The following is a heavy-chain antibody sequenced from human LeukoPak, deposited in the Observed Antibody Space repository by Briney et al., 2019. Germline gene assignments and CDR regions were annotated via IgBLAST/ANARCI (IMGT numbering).Heavy chain of an antibody. Sequence: PSETLSLTCTVSGGSISSGGYYWSWIRQPPGKGLEWIGYIYHSGGTYYNPSLKSRVTISVDTSKNQFSLKLSSVTAADTAVYYCARGAQYGDPNFDYWGQGTLVTVSS. V-gene: IGHV4-61*08. CDR3: ARGAQYGDPNFDY. CDR2: IYHSGGT. J-gene: IGHJ4*02. D-gene: IGHD4-17*01. CDR1: GGSISSGGYY.